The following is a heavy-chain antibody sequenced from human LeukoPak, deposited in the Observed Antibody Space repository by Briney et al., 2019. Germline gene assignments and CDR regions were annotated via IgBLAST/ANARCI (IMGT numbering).Heavy chain of an antibody. CDR1: GGSISTICYY. CDR3: ARIVGYSYGHIDY. CDR2: IYYGGTT. D-gene: IGHD5-18*01. J-gene: IGHJ4*02. V-gene: IGHV4-39*01. Sequence: SQTLSLTCTVSGGSISTICYYWGWIRQPPGEWLECIGSIYYGGTTYYNPSLRSRVTISVATSKNQFSLKLSSVTAADTAVYYFARIVGYSYGHIDYWGQGSLVIVSS.